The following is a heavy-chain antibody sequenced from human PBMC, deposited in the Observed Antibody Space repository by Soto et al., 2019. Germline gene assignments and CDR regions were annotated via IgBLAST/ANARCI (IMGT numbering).Heavy chain of an antibody. V-gene: IGHV3-7*01. CDR1: GLTFSSYW. J-gene: IGHJ4*02. Sequence: GGSLRLSCVGSGLTFSSYWMSWVRLPPGKGLEWVANIKHDGSDKYYVDSVKGRFTISRDNAKNSLYLQMNNLRGEDTAVYYCARAARFDHGDYFGYWGQGTRVTVSS. CDR3: ARAARFDHGDYFGY. CDR2: IKHDGSDK. D-gene: IGHD3-10*01.